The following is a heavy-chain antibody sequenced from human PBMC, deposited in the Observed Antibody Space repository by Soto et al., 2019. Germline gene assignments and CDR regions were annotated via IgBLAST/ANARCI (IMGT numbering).Heavy chain of an antibody. D-gene: IGHD5-12*01. CDR1: GYTFTNYG. V-gene: IGHV1-18*01. Sequence: GASVKVSCKASGYTFTNYGISWVRQAPGQGLEWMGWINTYNGNTNHAQKLQGRVTMTTDTSTSTAYMELRSLRSDDTAVYYCARAYRGSTFDYWGQGTLVTVS. CDR2: INTYNGNT. CDR3: ARAYRGSTFDY. J-gene: IGHJ4*02.